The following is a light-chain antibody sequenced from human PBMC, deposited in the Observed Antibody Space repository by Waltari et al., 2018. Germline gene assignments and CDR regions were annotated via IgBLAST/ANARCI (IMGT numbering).Light chain of an antibody. CDR1: SSDVGGYHY. Sequence: QSALTQPASVSGSPGQSITLSCTGTSSDVGGYHYFSWYQQHPGKAPKLMIYDVSKRPSGVSNRFSGSKSGNTASLTISGLQAEDEADYYCSSYTSSSTIVVFGGGTKLTVL. CDR2: DVS. CDR3: SSYTSSSTIVV. J-gene: IGLJ2*01. V-gene: IGLV2-14*01.